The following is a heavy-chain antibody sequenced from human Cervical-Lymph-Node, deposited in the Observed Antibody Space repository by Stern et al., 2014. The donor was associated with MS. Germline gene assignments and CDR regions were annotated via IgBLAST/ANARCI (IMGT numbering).Heavy chain of an antibody. V-gene: IGHV4-31*03. CDR1: GGSISSGGYY. D-gene: IGHD4-17*01. CDR3: ATVPTGHDAFDI. J-gene: IGHJ3*02. CDR2: IYYSGST. Sequence: QLQLQESGPGLVKPSQTLSLTCTVSGGSISSGGYYWSWIRQHPGKGLEWIGYIYYSGSTYYNPSLKSRVTITVDPSKNQFSLKLSSVTAADPAVYYCATVPTGHDAFDIWGQGKMVTVFS.